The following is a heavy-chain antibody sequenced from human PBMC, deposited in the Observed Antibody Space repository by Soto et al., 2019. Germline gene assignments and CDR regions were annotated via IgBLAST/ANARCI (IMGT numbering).Heavy chain of an antibody. CDR2: IYRTGST. D-gene: IGHD1-7*01. Sequence: PSETLSLTCAVSGGSFTSNNWWTWVRQPPGQGLEWIGEIYRTGSTNYNPSLKSRVTISLDKSENQFSLKVISLTAADTAVYYCASRDPGTSVDYWGQGTLVTSPQ. CDR1: GGSFTSNNW. J-gene: IGHJ4*02. V-gene: IGHV4-4*02. CDR3: ASRDPGTSVDY.